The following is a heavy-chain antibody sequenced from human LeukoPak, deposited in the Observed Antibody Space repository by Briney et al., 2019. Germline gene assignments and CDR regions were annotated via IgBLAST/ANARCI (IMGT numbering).Heavy chain of an antibody. CDR1: EDTLRNVA. J-gene: IGHJ4*02. CDR2: IIPMIATA. D-gene: IGHD3-22*01. CDR3: ARGAGWLYD. V-gene: IGHV1-69*06. Sequence: GALVKVSCKTTEDTLRNVAFSWVRQAPGQGLEWLGGIIPMIATASYSQKFQGRVSINADKSTNTVYMELSSLKLEDTAVYYCARGAGWLYDWGQGTLVIVSS.